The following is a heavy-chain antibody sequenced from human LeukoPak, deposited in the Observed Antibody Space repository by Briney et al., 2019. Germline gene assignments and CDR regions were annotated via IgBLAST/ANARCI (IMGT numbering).Heavy chain of an antibody. CDR1: GITLSNYG. CDR3: AKDVYGDYGGLDY. Sequence: GGSLRLSCVVSGITLSNYGMSWVRQAPGKGLEWVSGISERGGSTNYADSVKGRFIISRDTSKNTVYLQMNSLRAEDTAVYYCAKDVYGDYGGLDYWGQGTLVTVSS. V-gene: IGHV3-23*01. J-gene: IGHJ4*02. D-gene: IGHD4-17*01. CDR2: ISERGGST.